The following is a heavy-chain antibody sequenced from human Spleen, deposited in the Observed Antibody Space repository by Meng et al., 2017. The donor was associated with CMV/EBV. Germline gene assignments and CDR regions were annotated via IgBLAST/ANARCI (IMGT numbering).Heavy chain of an antibody. J-gene: IGHJ4*02. CDR3: ARENYYDASGFDY. V-gene: IGHV3-74*01. CDR1: GFTVSSYW. CDR2: IYSDGSRT. Sequence: ASGFTVSSYWMHWVRQAPGKGLVWVSGIYSDGSRTNHADSVKGRFTISRDNTKNTLYLQMNSLRAEDTAVYYCARENYYDASGFDYWGQGTLVTVSS. D-gene: IGHD3-22*01.